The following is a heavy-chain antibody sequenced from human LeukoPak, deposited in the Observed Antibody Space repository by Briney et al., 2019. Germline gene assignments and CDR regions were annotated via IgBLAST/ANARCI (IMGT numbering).Heavy chain of an antibody. V-gene: IGHV3-74*01. J-gene: IGHJ4*02. Sequence: GKSLRLSCAASGLTFSSSAMHWVRQAPGKGLVWVSRINSDGSSTSYADSVKGRFIISRDNAKNTLSLQMNSLRAEDTAVFYCVRVACSSMTSCATVDYWGQGTLVTVSS. CDR3: VRVACSSMTSCATVDY. D-gene: IGHD2-2*01. CDR2: INSDGSST. CDR1: GLTFSSSA.